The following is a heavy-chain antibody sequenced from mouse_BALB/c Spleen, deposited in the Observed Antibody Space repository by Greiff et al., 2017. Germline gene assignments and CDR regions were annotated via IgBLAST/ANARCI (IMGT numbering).Heavy chain of an antibody. CDR2: INPSTGYT. Sequence: VQLQQSGAELAKPGASVKMSCKASGYTFTSYWMHWVKQRPGQGLEWIGYINPSTGYTEYNQKFKDKATLTADKSSSTAYMQLSSLTSEDSAVYYCARGYRYDERVWFAYWGQGTLVTVSA. J-gene: IGHJ3*01. D-gene: IGHD2-14*01. V-gene: IGHV1-7*01. CDR3: ARGYRYDERVWFAY. CDR1: GYTFTSYW.